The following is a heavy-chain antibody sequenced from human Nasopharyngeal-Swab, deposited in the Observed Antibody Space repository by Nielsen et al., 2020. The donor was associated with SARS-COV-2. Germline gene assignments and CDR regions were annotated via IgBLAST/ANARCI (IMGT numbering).Heavy chain of an antibody. V-gene: IGHV3-11*01. Sequence: GGSLRLSCAASGFTFSDYYMSWIRQAPGKGLKWVSYISSSGSTIYYADSVKGRFTISRDNAKNSLYLQMNSLRAEDTAVYYCAPFWSGYYDYYYGMDVWGQGTTVTVSS. CDR2: ISSSGSTI. J-gene: IGHJ6*02. D-gene: IGHD3-3*01. CDR3: APFWSGYYDYYYGMDV. CDR1: GFTFSDYY.